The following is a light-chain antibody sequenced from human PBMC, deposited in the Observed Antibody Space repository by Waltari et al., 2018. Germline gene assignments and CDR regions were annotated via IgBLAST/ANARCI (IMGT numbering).Light chain of an antibody. CDR1: SSNIGNNY. CDR3: GTWDSSLSAVV. Sequence: QSVLTQPPSVSAAPGQKVTIPCSGSSSNIGNNYVSWYQQPPGTAPKLLNYDNNKRPSGIPDRFSGSKAGTPATLGITGLQTGDEADYYCGTWDSSLSAVVFGRGTKLTVL. CDR2: DNN. J-gene: IGLJ2*01. V-gene: IGLV1-51*01.